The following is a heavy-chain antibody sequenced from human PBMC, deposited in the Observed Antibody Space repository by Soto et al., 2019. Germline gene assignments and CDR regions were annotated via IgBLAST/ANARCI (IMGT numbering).Heavy chain of an antibody. V-gene: IGHV3-64D*06. Sequence: PGGSLRLSCSASGFTFSSSAMHWVRQAPGKGLECVSSISNNGDATYYADSVKGRFTIPRDNSKNTLSLQMSSLRPEDTAVYYCVKILRDGYNYPYDYWGQGTLVTVSS. J-gene: IGHJ4*02. CDR1: GFTFSSSA. CDR2: ISNNGDAT. D-gene: IGHD5-12*01. CDR3: VKILRDGYNYPYDY.